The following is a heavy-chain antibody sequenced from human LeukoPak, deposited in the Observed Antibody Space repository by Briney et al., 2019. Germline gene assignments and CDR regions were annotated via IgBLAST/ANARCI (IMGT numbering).Heavy chain of an antibody. Sequence: GGSLRLSCAASGFTFSRYSMNWVRQAPGKGLEWVSSISGSSSSYIYYADSLKGRFTISRDNSKNTLYLQMNSLRAEDTAVYYCAKDDYYDTSGYRDWGQGTLVTVSS. CDR1: GFTFSRYS. J-gene: IGHJ4*02. CDR2: ISGSSSSYI. CDR3: AKDDYYDTSGYRD. D-gene: IGHD3-22*01. V-gene: IGHV3-21*01.